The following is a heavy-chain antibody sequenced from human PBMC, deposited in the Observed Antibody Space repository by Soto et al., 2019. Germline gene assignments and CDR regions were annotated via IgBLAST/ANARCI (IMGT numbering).Heavy chain of an antibody. Sequence: EVQLVESGGDLVQPGVSLRLSCVVSGFTFSSYNMNWVRQAPGKGLEWVAYISSSSSTRNYADSVKGRFTISRDNAKNSLYLQMNSLRGEDTAVYYCAREAAKYYGMDVWGQGTTVTVSS. CDR3: AREAAKYYGMDV. V-gene: IGHV3-48*01. CDR1: GFTFSSYN. J-gene: IGHJ6*02. D-gene: IGHD6-25*01. CDR2: ISSSSSTR.